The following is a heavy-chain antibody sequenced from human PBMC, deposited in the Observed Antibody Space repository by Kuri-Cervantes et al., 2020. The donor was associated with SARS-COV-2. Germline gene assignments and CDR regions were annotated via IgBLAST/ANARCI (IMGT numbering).Heavy chain of an antibody. CDR3: ARTYSSSSLFYDY. J-gene: IGHJ4*02. CDR1: GESFSGYY. V-gene: IGHV4-34*01. CDR2: IYHSGST. Sequence: SQTLSLTCAVYGESFSGYYWSWIRQPPGKGLEWIGEIYHSGSTNYNPSLKSRVTISVDKSKNQFSLKLSPVAAADTAVYYCARTYSSSSLFYDYWGQGTLVTVSS. D-gene: IGHD6-6*01.